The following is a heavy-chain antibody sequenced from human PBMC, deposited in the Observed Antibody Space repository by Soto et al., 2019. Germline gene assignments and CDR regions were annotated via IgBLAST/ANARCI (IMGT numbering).Heavy chain of an antibody. CDR3: ASPMVRGIIDY. CDR1: GGSFSGYY. J-gene: IGHJ4*01. Sequence: AETLCCTSAVYGGSFSGYYWHWIRQPPGKVLDWIGEINHSGSTNYNASLKSRVTISADTSKNQFALKLSSVTAADTAVYYCASPMVRGIIDYWGHGTLVTVS. CDR2: INHSGST. V-gene: IGHV4-34*01. D-gene: IGHD3-10*01.